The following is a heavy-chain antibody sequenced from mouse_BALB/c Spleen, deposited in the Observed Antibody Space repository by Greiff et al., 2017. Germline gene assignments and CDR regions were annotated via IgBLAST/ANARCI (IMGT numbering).Heavy chain of an antibody. CDR2: ISSGSSTI. D-gene: IGHD1-1*01. J-gene: IGHJ1*01. Sequence: DVMLVESGGGLVQPGGSRKLSCAASGFTFSSFGMHWVRQAPEKGLEWVAYISSGSSTIYYADTVKGRFTISRDNPKNTLFLQMTSLRSEDTAMYYCARDPYGSSSYWYFDVWGAGTTVTVSS. V-gene: IGHV5-17*02. CDR1: GFTFSSFG. CDR3: ARDPYGSSSYWYFDV.